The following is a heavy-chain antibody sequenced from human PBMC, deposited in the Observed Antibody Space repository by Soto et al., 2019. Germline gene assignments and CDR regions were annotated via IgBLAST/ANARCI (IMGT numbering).Heavy chain of an antibody. CDR1: GFSPSNARMG. V-gene: IGHV2-26*01. Sequence: QVTLKESGPVLVKPTETLTLTCTVSGFSPSNARMGASWIRQPPGKALEWLAHIFSNDEKSYSTSLKSRLTISQDTSKSQVLLTMTNMDPVDTATYYCARIGDRRRFLEWHRAKYNWFDPWGQGTLVTVSS. D-gene: IGHD3-3*01. CDR3: ARIGDRRRFLEWHRAKYNWFDP. CDR2: IFSNDEK. J-gene: IGHJ5*02.